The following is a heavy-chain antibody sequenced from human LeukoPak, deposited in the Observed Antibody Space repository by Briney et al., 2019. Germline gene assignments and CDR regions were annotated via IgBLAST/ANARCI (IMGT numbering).Heavy chain of an antibody. CDR1: GGSFSGYY. Sequence: SETLSLTCAVYGGSFSGYYWSWIRQPPGKGLGWIGEINHSGSTNYNPSLKSRVTISVDTSKNQFSLKLSSVTAADTAVYYCARDRPNYYGSGSYSRRLDPWGQGTLVTVSS. D-gene: IGHD3-10*01. J-gene: IGHJ5*02. V-gene: IGHV4-34*01. CDR2: INHSGST. CDR3: ARDRPNYYGSGSYSRRLDP.